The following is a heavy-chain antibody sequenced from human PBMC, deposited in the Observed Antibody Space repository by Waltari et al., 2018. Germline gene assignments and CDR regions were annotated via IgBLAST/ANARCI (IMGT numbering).Heavy chain of an antibody. CDR2: IIPSFGTA. J-gene: IGHJ5*02. CDR3: ARAGYCSSTSCYANWFDP. D-gene: IGHD2-2*03. CDR1: GGTFSSYA. Sequence: QVQLVQSGAEVKKPGSSVKVSCQASGGTFSSYAISWVRQATGQGLEWMGGIIPSFGTANYAQKFQGRVTITADESTSTAYMELSSLRSEDTAVYYCARAGYCSSTSCYANWFDPWGQGTLVTVSS. V-gene: IGHV1-69*01.